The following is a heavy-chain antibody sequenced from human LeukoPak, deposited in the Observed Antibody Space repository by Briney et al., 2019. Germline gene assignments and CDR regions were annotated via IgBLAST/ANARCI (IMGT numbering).Heavy chain of an antibody. D-gene: IGHD6-13*01. J-gene: IGHJ1*01. CDR2: IYWNDGK. V-gene: IGHV2-5*01. Sequence: SGPTLVNPTQTLTLTCTFSGFSLSTSGVGVGWIRQPPGKALEWLALIYWNDGKRYSPHVKSRITITKDTCKNQAVLTLSNLDPVDTTTYYCAHLPAAAGTSSPLEYFQYWGQGTLVTVSS. CDR3: AHLPAAAGTSSPLEYFQY. CDR1: GFSLSTSGVG.